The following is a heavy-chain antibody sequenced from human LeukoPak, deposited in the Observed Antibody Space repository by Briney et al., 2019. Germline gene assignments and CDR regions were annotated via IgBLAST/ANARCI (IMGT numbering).Heavy chain of an antibody. CDR2: ISYSGIT. J-gene: IGHJ3*02. V-gene: IGHV4-34*01. CDR3: ARVRRYYYDSSAKGAFDI. Sequence: SETLSLTCAVYGGSFSGYYWSWIRQPPGKGLEWIGSISYSGITYYNPSLKSRLTISVDTSKKQFSLKLSSATAADTAVYYCARVRRYYYDSSAKGAFDIWGQGTMVTVS. D-gene: IGHD3-22*01. CDR1: GGSFSGYY.